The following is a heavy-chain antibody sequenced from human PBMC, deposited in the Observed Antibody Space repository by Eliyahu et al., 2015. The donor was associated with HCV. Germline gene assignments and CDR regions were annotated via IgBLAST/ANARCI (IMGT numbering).Heavy chain of an antibody. V-gene: IGHV1-18*01. CDR3: ARGGSWYFGGFDP. J-gene: IGHJ5*02. CDR2: ISPYNGNT. Sequence: QVQLVQSAADVKKPGASVKVSCKASGYTFTNYGFIWVRQAPGQGLEWMGWISPYNGNTHSAQKFQDRLTMTTDASTSTAYMELRSLRPDDTAVYYCARGGSWYFGGFDPWGQGTLVTVSS. D-gene: IGHD6-13*01. CDR1: GYTFTNYG.